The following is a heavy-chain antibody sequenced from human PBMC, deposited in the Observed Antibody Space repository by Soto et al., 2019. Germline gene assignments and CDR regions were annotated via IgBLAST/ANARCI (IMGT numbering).Heavy chain of an antibody. D-gene: IGHD3-10*01. CDR3: ARQITMARGIDF. Sequence: QVQLLESGPGLVKASETLSFTCSISGGSISSGGYYWSWVRQRPGKGLEWIGYVYFNENTYYNPSLKSRVTISVGTSKSQFSLRLSSVTAADAAVYYCARQITMARGIDFWGPGISVSVSS. CDR1: GGSISSGGYY. CDR2: VYFNENT. J-gene: IGHJ4*02. V-gene: IGHV4-31*03.